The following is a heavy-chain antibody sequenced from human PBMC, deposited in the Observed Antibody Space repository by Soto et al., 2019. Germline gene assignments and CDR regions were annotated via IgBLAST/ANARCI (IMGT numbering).Heavy chain of an antibody. CDR2: IYYSGST. CDR3: ARARYYDSSGYYPPTS. Sequence: SETLSLTCTVSGGSVSSGSYYWSWIRQPPGKGLEWIGYIYYSGSTNYNPSLKSRVTISVDTSKNQFSLKLSSVTAADTAVYYCARARYYDSSGYYPPTSWGQGTLVTVSS. V-gene: IGHV4-61*01. CDR1: GGSVSSGSYY. J-gene: IGHJ4*02. D-gene: IGHD3-22*01.